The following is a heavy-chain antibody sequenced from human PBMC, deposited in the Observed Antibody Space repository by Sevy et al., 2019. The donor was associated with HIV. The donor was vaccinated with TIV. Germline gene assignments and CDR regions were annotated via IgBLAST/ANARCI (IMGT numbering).Heavy chain of an antibody. Sequence: SETLSLTCTVSGGSISSYYWSWIRQPAGKGLEWIGRIYISGSTNYNFSLRSRVAMSVDTSKNQFSLNLSSATAADTAVYYCAGGLYGTNTQGCFDSWGQGKLVTVSS. CDR2: IYISGST. CDR1: GGSISSYY. D-gene: IGHD2-8*01. J-gene: IGHJ4*02. CDR3: AGGLYGTNTQGCFDS. V-gene: IGHV4-4*07.